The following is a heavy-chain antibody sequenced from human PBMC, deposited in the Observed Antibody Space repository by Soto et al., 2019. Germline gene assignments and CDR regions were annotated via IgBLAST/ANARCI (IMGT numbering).Heavy chain of an antibody. CDR3: ARDPPVYCISTSCYWDFHYYYYGMDV. D-gene: IGHD2-2*01. Sequence: ASVKVSCKGSGGTFSSYTISWVRQAPGQGLEWMGRIIPCNGNTNYAQKLQGRVTMTTDTSTSTAYMELSSLRSDDTAVYYCARDPPVYCISTSCYWDFHYYYYGMDVWGQGTTVTVSS. CDR2: IIPCNGNT. CDR1: GGTFSSYT. V-gene: IGHV1-18*01. J-gene: IGHJ6*02.